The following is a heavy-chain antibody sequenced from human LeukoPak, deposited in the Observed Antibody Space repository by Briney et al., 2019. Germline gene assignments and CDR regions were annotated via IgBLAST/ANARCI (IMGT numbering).Heavy chain of an antibody. CDR1: GGSISSISYY. D-gene: IGHD5-18*01. CDR2: LYYGGST. J-gene: IGHJ3*02. V-gene: IGHV4-39*01. CDR3: SREDTATATGALDI. Sequence: SETLSLTCTVSGGSISSISYYWGWIRQPPGKGLEWNGTLYYGGSTYYNPSLKSRVTISVDMSKNQFSLMLSSVTAVDTAVYYCSREDTATATGALDIWGQGTMVTVSS.